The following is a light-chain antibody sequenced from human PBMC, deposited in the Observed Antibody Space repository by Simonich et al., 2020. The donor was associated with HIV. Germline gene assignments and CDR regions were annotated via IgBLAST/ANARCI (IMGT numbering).Light chain of an antibody. CDR2: GAS. V-gene: IGKV3-15*01. Sequence: EIVMTQSPVTLSVSPGERATLSCRARQSVSSTLVWYQQNAGQAPRLLIHGASTRATGIPGRFSGCGSGTEFTLTISSMQSEDFAVYYCQQYGSSPVTFGGGTKVEIK. J-gene: IGKJ4*01. CDR1: QSVSST. CDR3: QQYGSSPVT.